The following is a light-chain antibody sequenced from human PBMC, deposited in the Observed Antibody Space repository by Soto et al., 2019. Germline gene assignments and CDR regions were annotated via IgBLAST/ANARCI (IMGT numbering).Light chain of an antibody. CDR3: QQYNNWPPPLT. V-gene: IGKV3-15*01. CDR2: GAS. CDR1: QSVSSN. J-gene: IGKJ4*01. Sequence: EIVMTHSPATLSVSPGERATLSCRASQSVSSNLAWYQQKPGQAPRLLIYGASTRATGIPARFSGSGSGTEFTLTISILQSEDFAVYYCQQYNNWPPPLTFGGGTKVEIK.